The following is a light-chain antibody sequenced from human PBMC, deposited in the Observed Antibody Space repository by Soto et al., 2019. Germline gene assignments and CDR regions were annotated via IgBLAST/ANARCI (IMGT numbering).Light chain of an antibody. CDR1: PPIVAS. CDR3: QQGDDRPRT. CDR2: TAS. J-gene: IGKJ2*01. Sequence: DIQVPQSPSSLAAALGDRVTISCRSSPPIVASLHWYQQKSGSPPKLLIYTASTLHTGVPFRFAGSGSGSEFTLTITDLQPEYSATYYCQQGDDRPRTFGQGTKLEI. V-gene: IGKV1-39*01.